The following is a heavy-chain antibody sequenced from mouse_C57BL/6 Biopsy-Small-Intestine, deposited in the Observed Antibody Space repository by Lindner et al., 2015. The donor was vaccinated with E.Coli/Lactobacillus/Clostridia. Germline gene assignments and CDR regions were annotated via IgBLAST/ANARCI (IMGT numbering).Heavy chain of an antibody. V-gene: IGHV5-17*01. CDR1: GFTFSDYG. CDR2: IGGGSSII. CDR3: ARDVGAMDY. Sequence: VQLQESGGGLVKSGGSLKLSCAASGFTFSDYGMHWVRQAPEKGLEWVAYIGGGSSIIYYTETVKGRFTISRDNAKNTLFLQMTSLRSEDTAMYYCARDVGAMDYWGQGTSVTVSS. J-gene: IGHJ4*01.